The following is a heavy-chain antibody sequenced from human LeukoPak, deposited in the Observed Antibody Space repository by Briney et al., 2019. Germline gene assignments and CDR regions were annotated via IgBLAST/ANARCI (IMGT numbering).Heavy chain of an antibody. Sequence: GGSLRLSCAASGFTFSSYAMSWVPQAPGKGLEWVSAISGSGGSTYYADSVKGRFTISRDNSKNTLYLQMNSLRAEDTAVYYCAKGTWSIAARKNAFDIWGQGTMVTVSS. V-gene: IGHV3-23*01. J-gene: IGHJ3*02. CDR2: ISGSGGST. CDR1: GFTFSSYA. D-gene: IGHD6-6*01. CDR3: AKGTWSIAARKNAFDI.